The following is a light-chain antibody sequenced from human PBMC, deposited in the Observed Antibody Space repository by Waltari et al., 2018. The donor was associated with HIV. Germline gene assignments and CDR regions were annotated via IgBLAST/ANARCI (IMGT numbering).Light chain of an antibody. CDR1: ARDFGLYNF. J-gene: IGLJ2*01. CDR3: ASYTADDTVL. CDR2: EVD. V-gene: IGLV2-14*01. Sequence: SDLTQPASVSGFLGPSITISCPGGARDFGLYNFISWYQQQPGKVPKLLLYEVDTRASGIPGRFSGSKSGNTASLTITGLQIEDEGLYYCASYTADDTVLFGGGTTVTVL.